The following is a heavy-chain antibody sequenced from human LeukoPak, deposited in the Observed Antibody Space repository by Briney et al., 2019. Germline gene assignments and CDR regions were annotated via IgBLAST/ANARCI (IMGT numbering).Heavy chain of an antibody. CDR3: ARSWRSYYGRYWFDP. CDR2: IIPIFGTA. Sequence: SVKVSCKASGGTFSSYAISWVRQAPGQGLEWMGGIIPIFGTANYAQKFQGRVTITADESTSTAYMELSSPRSEDTAVYYCARSWRSYYGRYWFDPWGQGTLVTVSS. CDR1: GGTFSSYA. J-gene: IGHJ5*02. V-gene: IGHV1-69*13. D-gene: IGHD1-26*01.